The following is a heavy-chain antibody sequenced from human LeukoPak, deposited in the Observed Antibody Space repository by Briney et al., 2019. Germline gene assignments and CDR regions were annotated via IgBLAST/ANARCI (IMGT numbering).Heavy chain of an antibody. CDR1: GFYFSSNW. CDR3: AKDHYWSIDY. Sequence: GGSLRLSCAASGFYFSSNWMHWVRHAPGQGLVWVSRIKGDGISTNYADSVKGRFTISRDIAKNTLYLQMNSLRAEDTGVYYCAKDHYWSIDYWGRGTLVAVSS. CDR2: IKGDGIST. V-gene: IGHV3-74*01. J-gene: IGHJ4*02. D-gene: IGHD3-3*01.